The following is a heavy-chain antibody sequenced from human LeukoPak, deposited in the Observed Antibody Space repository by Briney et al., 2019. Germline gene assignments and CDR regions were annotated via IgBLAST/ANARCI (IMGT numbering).Heavy chain of an antibody. D-gene: IGHD6-6*01. CDR3: ARAQTPLAYSSPSLSHFDY. CDR1: GGSINSGGYF. CDR2: IYHSGTT. Sequence: SETLSLTCTVSGGSINSGGYFWSWVRQAPGKGLEWIGYIYHSGTTYYNPSLKSRVTISIDRSKNQFSLKLSSVTAADTAVYYCARAQTPLAYSSPSLSHFDYWGQGTLVTVSS. V-gene: IGHV4-30-2*01. J-gene: IGHJ4*02.